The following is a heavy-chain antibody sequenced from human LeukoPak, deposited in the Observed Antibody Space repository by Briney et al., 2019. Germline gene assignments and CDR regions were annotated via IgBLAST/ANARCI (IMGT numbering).Heavy chain of an antibody. CDR1: GLTFSSYA. CDR3: AKGWSSGWYLEYFDY. CDR2: ISGSGGST. Sequence: PGGSLRLSCAASGLTFSSYAMSWVRQAPGKGLEWVSAISGSGGSTYYADSVKGRFTISRDNSKNTLYLQMNSLRAEDTAVYYCAKGWSSGWYLEYFDYWGQGTLVTVSS. J-gene: IGHJ4*02. V-gene: IGHV3-23*01. D-gene: IGHD6-19*01.